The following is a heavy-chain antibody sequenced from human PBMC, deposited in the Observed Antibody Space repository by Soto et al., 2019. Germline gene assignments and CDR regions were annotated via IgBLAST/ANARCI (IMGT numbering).Heavy chain of an antibody. D-gene: IGHD3-3*01. V-gene: IGHV3-15*07. J-gene: IGHJ4*02. CDR1: GFSITNTW. CDR2: VKSKADGGTA. CDR3: NSYPDFWGGHTPL. Sequence: EVQLVESGGGLVQPGGSLRLSCAASGFSITNTWMHWVRQAPGKGLEWVGRVKSKADGGTADYAAPVKGRFTVSRDDSKNTQYLQMKSLKMEDTAVYYCNSYPDFWGGHTPLWGQGTRVTVSS.